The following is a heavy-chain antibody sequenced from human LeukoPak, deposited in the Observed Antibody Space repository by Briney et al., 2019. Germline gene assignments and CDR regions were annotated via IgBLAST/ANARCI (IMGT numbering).Heavy chain of an antibody. CDR3: ARVAAGPPADFDY. CDR1: GFTFSSYA. D-gene: IGHD6-13*01. Sequence: GGSLRLSCAASGFTFSSYAMHWVRQAPGKGLEWVAVISYDGSNKYYADSVKGRFTISRDNAKNSLYLQMNSLRAEDTALYYCARVAAGPPADFDYWGQGTLVTVSS. CDR2: ISYDGSNK. V-gene: IGHV3-30*04. J-gene: IGHJ4*02.